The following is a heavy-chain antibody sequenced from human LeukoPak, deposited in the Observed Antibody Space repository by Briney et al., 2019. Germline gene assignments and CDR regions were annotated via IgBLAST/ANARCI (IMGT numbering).Heavy chain of an antibody. J-gene: IGHJ6*02. CDR2: ISAYNGNT. CDR1: GYTFTSYG. CDR3: ASIPRDGLNAYYYGMDV. Sequence: WASVKVSCKASGYTFTSYGISWVRQAPGQGLEWMGWISAYNGNTNYAQKLQGRVTMTTDTSTSTAYMELRSLRSDDTAVYYCASIPRDGLNAYYYGMDVWGQGTTVTVSS. V-gene: IGHV1-18*01. D-gene: IGHD2-2*02.